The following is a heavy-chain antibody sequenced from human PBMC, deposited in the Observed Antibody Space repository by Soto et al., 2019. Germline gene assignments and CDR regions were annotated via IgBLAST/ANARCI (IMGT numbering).Heavy chain of an antibody. CDR1: GGSFSGYY. D-gene: IGHD3-22*01. J-gene: IGHJ6*02. V-gene: IGHV4-34*01. CDR3: ARDTYYYDSSGYYYEGYGMDV. Sequence: SETLSLTCAVYGGSFSGYYWSWIRQPPGKGLEWIGEINHSGSTNYNPSLKSRVTISVDTSKNQFSLKLSSVTAADTAVYYCARDTYYYDSSGYYYEGYGMDVWGQGTTVTVSS. CDR2: INHSGST.